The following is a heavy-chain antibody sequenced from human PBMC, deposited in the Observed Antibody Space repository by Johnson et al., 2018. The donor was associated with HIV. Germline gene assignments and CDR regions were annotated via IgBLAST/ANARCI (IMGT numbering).Heavy chain of an antibody. V-gene: IGHV3-11*05. J-gene: IGHJ3*02. Sequence: QVQLVESGGGLVKPGGSLIVSCEASGLTFSDYYMSWIRQAPGKGLVWISRINSDGTYTTYADSVKGRFTISRDNSKNTLYLQMNSLRAEDTAVYYCASHYYDSSGYYFDAFDIWGQGTMVTVSS. CDR2: INSDGTYT. D-gene: IGHD3-22*01. CDR1: GLTFSDYY. CDR3: ASHYYDSSGYYFDAFDI.